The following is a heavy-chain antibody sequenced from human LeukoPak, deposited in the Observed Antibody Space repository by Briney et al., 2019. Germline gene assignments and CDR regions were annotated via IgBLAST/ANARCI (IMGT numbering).Heavy chain of an antibody. J-gene: IGHJ4*02. CDR1: GFTITTYA. D-gene: IGHD1-26*01. CDR3: ARAQGALDY. V-gene: IGHV3-23*01. CDR2: IGGGGTE. Sequence: GGSLRLSCAASGFTITTYAVNRVRQAPGKGLEWVSGIGGGGTEYYADSVKGRFIISSDNSQNLVHLQMNSLTVEDTAVYYCARAQGALDYWGQGTLVTVSS.